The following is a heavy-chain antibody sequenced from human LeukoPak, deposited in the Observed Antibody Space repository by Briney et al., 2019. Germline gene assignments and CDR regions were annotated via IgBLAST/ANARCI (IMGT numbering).Heavy chain of an antibody. CDR3: ARDWVVAAFDY. V-gene: IGHV3-48*01. D-gene: IGHD2-15*01. Sequence: PGGSLRLSCAASGFTFSSYSMNWVRQAPGKRLEWVSYISSSSSTIYYADSVKGRFTISRDNAKNSLYLQMNSLRAEDTAVYYCARDWVVAAFDYWGQGTLVTVSS. J-gene: IGHJ4*02. CDR1: GFTFSSYS. CDR2: ISSSSSTI.